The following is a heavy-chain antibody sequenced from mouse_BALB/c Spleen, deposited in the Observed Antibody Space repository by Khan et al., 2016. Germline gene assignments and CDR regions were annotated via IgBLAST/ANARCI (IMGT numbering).Heavy chain of an antibody. CDR2: ISYSGVT. Sequence: EVQLQESGPGLVKPSQSLSLTCTVTGYSITSDYAWNWIRQFPGNKLEWLGYISYSGVTTYNPSLKSRITITRDTSKNQFFLQFNSVTTEDTATYYCVRWLLGVPCYIDYWSHGTTLTVSA. CDR3: VRWLLGVPCYIDY. V-gene: IGHV3-2*02. J-gene: IGHJ2*01. CDR1: GYSITSDYA. D-gene: IGHD2-3*01.